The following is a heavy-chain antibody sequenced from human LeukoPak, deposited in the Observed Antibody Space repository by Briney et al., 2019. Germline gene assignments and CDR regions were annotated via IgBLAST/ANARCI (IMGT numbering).Heavy chain of an antibody. D-gene: IGHD4-17*01. CDR1: GGSISNGGYS. J-gene: IGHJ4*02. Sequence: NPSETLSLTCAVSGGSISNGGYSWSWIRQPPGRGLEWIGYIYHSGSTYYNPSLKSRVTISVDRSKNQFSLKLSSVTAADTAVYYCARVVYGAIDYWGQGTLVTVSS. CDR2: IYHSGST. V-gene: IGHV4-30-2*01. CDR3: ARVVYGAIDY.